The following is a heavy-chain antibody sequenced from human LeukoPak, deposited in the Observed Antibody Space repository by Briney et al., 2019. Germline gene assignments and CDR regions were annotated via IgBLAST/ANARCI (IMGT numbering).Heavy chain of an antibody. J-gene: IGHJ4*02. CDR1: GFTDSAKY. V-gene: IGHV3-66*01. Sequence: GGSLRLSCAASGFTDSAKYMTWVRQAPGKRLEWVSIIYRGTETNYADSVKDRFIISRDFSRNTFFLDLNRLRIDDTAIYYCATGKEWMALDYWGQGSLVTVSS. CDR2: IYRGTET. D-gene: IGHD5-24*01. CDR3: ATGKEWMALDY.